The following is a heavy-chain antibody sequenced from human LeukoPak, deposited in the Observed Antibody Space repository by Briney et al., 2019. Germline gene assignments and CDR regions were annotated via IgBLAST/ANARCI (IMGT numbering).Heavy chain of an antibody. D-gene: IGHD4-11*01. CDR2: INPDGSSA. J-gene: IGHJ5*02. CDR1: GFTFSDYW. CDR3: ARFKVTVTSIP. V-gene: IGHV3-74*01. Sequence: GGSLRLSCAASGFTFSDYWMHWVRQAPGKGLVWVSRINPDGSSASYAASVKGRFTISRDNAKNTLYLQMNSLRAEDTAVYYCARFKVTVTSIPWGQGTLVTVSS.